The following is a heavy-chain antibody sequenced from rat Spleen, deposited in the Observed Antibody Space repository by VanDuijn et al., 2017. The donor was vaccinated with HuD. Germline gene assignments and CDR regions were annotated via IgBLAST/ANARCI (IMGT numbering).Heavy chain of an antibody. Sequence: EVQLVQSGGGLVQPGKSLKLSCAALGFTFSDYNMAWVRQAPKKGLEWVASISYDGGSTYYRDSVKGRFTISRDNAKSSLYLQMSKLGSEDTGIYYCVSEAAGVVDWGQGVMVTVSS. D-gene: IGHD1-11*01. CDR2: ISYDGGST. CDR1: GFTFSDYN. V-gene: IGHV5-20*01. CDR3: VSEAAGVVD. J-gene: IGHJ2*01.